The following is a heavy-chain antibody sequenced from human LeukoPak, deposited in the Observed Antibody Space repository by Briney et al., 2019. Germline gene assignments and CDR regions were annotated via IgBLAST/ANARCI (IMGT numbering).Heavy chain of an antibody. D-gene: IGHD2-15*01. V-gene: IGHV4-4*07. Sequence: SETLSLTCTVSGGSISSYYWSWIRQPAGKGLEWIGRIYTSGSTNYNPSLKIRVTISVDKSKNQFSLKLSSVTAADTAVYYCARDCSGGSCYSGYYYYYMDVWGKGTTVTVSS. CDR3: ARDCSGGSCYSGYYYYYMDV. CDR2: IYTSGST. J-gene: IGHJ6*03. CDR1: GGSISSYY.